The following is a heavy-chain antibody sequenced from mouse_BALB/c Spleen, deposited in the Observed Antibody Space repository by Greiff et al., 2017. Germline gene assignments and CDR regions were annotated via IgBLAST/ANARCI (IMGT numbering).Heavy chain of an antibody. CDR3: ARDHSYYAMDY. Sequence: EVMLVESGGGLVKPGGSLKLSCAASGFTFSSYGMSWVRQTPDKRLELVATINSNGGSTYYPDSVKGRFTISRDNAKNTLYLQMSSLKSEDTAMYYCARDHSYYAMDYWGQGTSVTVSS. J-gene: IGHJ4*01. CDR2: INSNGGST. V-gene: IGHV5-6-3*01. D-gene: IGHD1-2*01. CDR1: GFTFSSYG.